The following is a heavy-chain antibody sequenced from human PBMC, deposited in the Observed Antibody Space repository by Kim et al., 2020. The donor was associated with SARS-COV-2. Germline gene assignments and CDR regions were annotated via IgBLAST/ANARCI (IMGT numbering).Heavy chain of an antibody. J-gene: IGHJ4*02. V-gene: IGHV5-10-1*01. CDR1: GYSFTSYW. D-gene: IGHD5-12*01. CDR2: IDPSDSYT. CDR3: ARQYSGYDHHDY. Sequence: GESLKISCKGSGYSFTSYWISWVRQMPGKGLEWMGRIDPSDSYTNYSPSFQGHVTISADKSISTAYLQWSSLKVSDTAMYYCARQYSGYDHHDYWGQGTLVTVSS.